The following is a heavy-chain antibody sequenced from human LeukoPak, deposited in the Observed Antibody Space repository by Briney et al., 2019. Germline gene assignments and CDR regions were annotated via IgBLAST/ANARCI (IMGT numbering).Heavy chain of an antibody. CDR1: GFGFSDSY. D-gene: IGHD4/OR15-4a*01. V-gene: IGHV3-11*01. CDR3: GRDPDYGDPY. CDR2: ITSSGTTI. J-gene: IGHJ4*02. Sequence: GGSLRLSCSASGFGFSDSYMSWFRLSPEKGLEWIAYITSSGTTIEYADSVKGRFTISRVNAKNSLYLQMDSLRPEDTAVYYCGRDPDYGDPYWGQGTRVTVSS.